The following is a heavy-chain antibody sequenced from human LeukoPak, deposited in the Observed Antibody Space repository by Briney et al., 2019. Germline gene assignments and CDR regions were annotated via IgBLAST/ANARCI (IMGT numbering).Heavy chain of an antibody. CDR2: IGTSTSYI. J-gene: IGHJ4*02. D-gene: IGHD3-10*01. Sequence: GGSLRLSCAASGFTFSTYIMNWVRQTPGKGLEWVSSIGTSTSYIYYADSVKGRFTISRDNSKNTLYLQMNSLRAEDTAVYYCAKARGVLLWFGDLDYWGQGTLVTVSS. CDR1: GFTFSTYI. CDR3: AKARGVLLWFGDLDY. V-gene: IGHV3-21*01.